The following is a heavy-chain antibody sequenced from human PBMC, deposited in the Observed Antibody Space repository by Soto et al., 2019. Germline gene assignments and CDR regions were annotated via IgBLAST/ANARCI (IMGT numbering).Heavy chain of an antibody. J-gene: IGHJ4*02. V-gene: IGHV3-7*04. CDR3: ARAIASAVSY. CDR1: GFTFSDYW. CDR2: IKQDGSEK. Sequence: GGSLRLSCAASGFTFSDYWMHWVRRAPGKGLEWVANIKQDGSEKYYGGSVKGRFTISRDNSKNSLFLQMNSLRAEDTALYYCARAIASAVSYWGQGTLVTVSS. D-gene: IGHD6-13*01.